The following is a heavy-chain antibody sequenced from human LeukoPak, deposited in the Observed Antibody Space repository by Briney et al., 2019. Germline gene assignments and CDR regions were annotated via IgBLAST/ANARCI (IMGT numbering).Heavy chain of an antibody. D-gene: IGHD6-13*01. J-gene: IGHJ4*02. Sequence: GGSLRLSCAASGFTLSSYWMTWVRQAPGKGLEWVANIKQDGSEKYYVDSVKGRFTISRDNAKNSLYLQMNTLRADDTAVYYCAKDHGSSDWYYFDYWGQGTLVTVSS. CDR1: GFTLSSYW. V-gene: IGHV3-7*01. CDR3: AKDHGSSDWYYFDY. CDR2: IKQDGSEK.